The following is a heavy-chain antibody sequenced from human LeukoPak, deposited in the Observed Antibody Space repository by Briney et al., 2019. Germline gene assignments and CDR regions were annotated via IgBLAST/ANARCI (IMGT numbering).Heavy chain of an antibody. Sequence: PSETLSLTCTVSGGSINDAYWSWIRQSPGRGLEWIGYIYYSGSTNYNPSLKSRVTISVDTSKNQFSLKLSSVTAADTAVYYCARHLSGYYLRFDYWGQGTLVTVSS. D-gene: IGHD3-22*01. CDR1: GGSINDAY. CDR2: IYYSGST. CDR3: ARHLSGYYLRFDY. J-gene: IGHJ4*02. V-gene: IGHV4-59*08.